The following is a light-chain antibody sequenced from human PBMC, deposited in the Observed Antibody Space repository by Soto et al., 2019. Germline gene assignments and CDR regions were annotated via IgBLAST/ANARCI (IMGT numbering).Light chain of an antibody. V-gene: IGKV3-15*01. CDR1: QGVRSD. CDR3: QQYSKWPLT. J-gene: IGKJ4*01. Sequence: EIAMTQSPDTLSVSTGDRATISCRASQGVRSDLAWYQQKAGQSPRLLIYGASTRAADTPARIRGSGSETEFTLTISSLLSEDFAVYYCQQYSKWPLTFGGGTKVELK. CDR2: GAS.